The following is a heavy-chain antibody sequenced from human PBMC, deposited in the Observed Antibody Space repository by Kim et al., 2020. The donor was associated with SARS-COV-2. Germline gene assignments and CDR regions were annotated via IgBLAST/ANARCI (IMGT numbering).Heavy chain of an antibody. CDR2: IHPAGGRP. J-gene: IGHJ4*02. V-gene: IGHV1-46*01. Sequence: ASVKVSCKASGYLLTNYHIHWVRQAPGQGLEWLGRIHPAGGRPTYAQKLQGRITLTSDTSTSTFYMDFRGLTTEDAAIYYCARDHASHWNIDYWGQGTLVTVSS. CDR1: GYLLTNYH. CDR3: ARDHASHWNIDY. D-gene: IGHD1-1*01.